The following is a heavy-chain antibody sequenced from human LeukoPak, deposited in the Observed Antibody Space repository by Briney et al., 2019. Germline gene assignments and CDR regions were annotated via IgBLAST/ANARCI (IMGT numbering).Heavy chain of an antibody. D-gene: IGHD3-22*01. CDR3: AKKPYDSSGYPKYYFDY. J-gene: IGHJ4*02. Sequence: GGSLRLSCAASGFTFSSYAMHWVRQAPGKGLEWVAVISYDGSNKYYADSVKGRFTISRDNSKNTLYLQMNSLRAEDTAVYYCAKKPYDSSGYPKYYFDYWGQGTLVTVSS. V-gene: IGHV3-30*04. CDR1: GFTFSSYA. CDR2: ISYDGSNK.